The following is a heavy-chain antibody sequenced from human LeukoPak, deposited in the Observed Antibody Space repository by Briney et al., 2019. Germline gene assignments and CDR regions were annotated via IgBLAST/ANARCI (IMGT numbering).Heavy chain of an antibody. D-gene: IGHD3-16*02. Sequence: PGGSLRLSCAGSGFTFKDYYLNWVRQAPGKGLGWVALISYDGSNKFYADSVKGRFTISRDNSKNTLYLQMDSLRAEDTAVYYCASPLSGYYYYGMDVWGQGTTVTVSS. CDR2: ISYDGSNK. CDR3: ASPLSGYYYYGMDV. V-gene: IGHV3-30*03. J-gene: IGHJ6*02. CDR1: GFTFKDYY.